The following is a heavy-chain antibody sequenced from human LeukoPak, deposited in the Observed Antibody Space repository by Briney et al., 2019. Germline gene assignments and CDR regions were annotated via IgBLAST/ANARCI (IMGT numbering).Heavy chain of an antibody. D-gene: IGHD5-18*01. J-gene: IGHJ1*01. CDR3: ARDASDTPMAGYLQR. CDR1: GFTFSSYG. V-gene: IGHV3-33*01. Sequence: GGSLRLSCAASGFTFSSYGMHWVRQAPGKGLEWVAVIWYDGSNKYYADSVKGRFTISRDNSKNTLYLQMNSLRAEDTAGYYCARDASDTPMAGYLQRSGQGTLVTVSS. CDR2: IWYDGSNK.